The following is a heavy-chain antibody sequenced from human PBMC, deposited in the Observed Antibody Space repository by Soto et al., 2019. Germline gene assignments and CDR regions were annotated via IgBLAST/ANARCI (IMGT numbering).Heavy chain of an antibody. CDR3: ARRSGSYGLDY. J-gene: IGHJ4*02. D-gene: IGHD5-18*01. CDR2: IDYSGST. Sequence: QLQLQESGPGLVKPSETLSLTCTVSGGSISSSSYYWGWIRQPPGKGLEWIGSIDYSGSTYYNPSLKSRVTISVDTSKNQFSLKLSSVTAADTAVYYCARRSGSYGLDYWGQGTLVTVSS. CDR1: GGSISSSSYY. V-gene: IGHV4-39*01.